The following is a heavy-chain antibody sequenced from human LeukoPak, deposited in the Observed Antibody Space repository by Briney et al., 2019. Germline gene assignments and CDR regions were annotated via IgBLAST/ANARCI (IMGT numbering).Heavy chain of an antibody. CDR3: ARDMGYTYGYRLYHYGMDL. J-gene: IGHJ6*02. CDR1: GYTFTAHF. Sequence: ASVKVSCKASGYTFTAHFLHWVRQAPGQGLEWMGWISANSGGPIYAQKFHGRVTMTTDTSITTAYMELTGLKSDDTAVYYCARDMGYTYGYRLYHYGMDLWGQGTTVTVSS. D-gene: IGHD5-18*01. CDR2: ISANSGGP. V-gene: IGHV1-2*02.